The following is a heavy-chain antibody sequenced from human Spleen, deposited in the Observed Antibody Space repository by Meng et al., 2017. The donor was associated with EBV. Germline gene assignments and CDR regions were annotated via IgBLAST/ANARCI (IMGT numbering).Heavy chain of an antibody. CDR3: ARPFPSWQSPRLDPFGA. Sequence: RESGQGQVKPSGPLSLTCTVSGDSITSFSYGGWIRQPPGRGLEWIGSVHYTGSTYYSPSLKSRVTVSVDTSKNQFSLRLTSVTAADTAVYYCARPFPSWQSPRLDPFGAWGQGTLVTVSS. J-gene: IGHJ5*02. D-gene: IGHD6-19*01. CDR2: VHYTGST. V-gene: IGHV4-39*01. CDR1: GDSITSFSY.